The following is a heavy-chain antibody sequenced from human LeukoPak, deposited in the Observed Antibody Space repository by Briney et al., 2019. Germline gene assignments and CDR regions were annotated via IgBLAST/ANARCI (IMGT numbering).Heavy chain of an antibody. CDR1: GYTLTELS. CDR2: FDPEDGET. Sequence: ASVKASCKVSGYTLTELSMHWVRQAPGKGLEWMGGFDPEDGETIYAQKFQGRVTMTEDTSTDTAYMELSSLRSEDTAVYYCAALDQSRRGYYYGMDVWGQGTTVTVSS. D-gene: IGHD2-2*01. CDR3: AALDQSRRGYYYGMDV. V-gene: IGHV1-24*01. J-gene: IGHJ6*02.